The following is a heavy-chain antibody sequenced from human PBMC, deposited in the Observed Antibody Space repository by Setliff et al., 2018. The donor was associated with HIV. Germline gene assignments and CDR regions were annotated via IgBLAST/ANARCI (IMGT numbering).Heavy chain of an antibody. CDR1: GGSIRTGAYY. V-gene: IGHV4-39*07. J-gene: IGHJ5*01. CDR2: IYYDGRT. CDR3: ARGGAVSADFDS. D-gene: IGHD3-16*01. Sequence: SETLSLTCTVSGGSIRTGAYYWGRIRQPPGKDLEWIGSIYYDGRTFYKPSLKSRLTISVDASKNQFSLSLNSVTAADTAVYFCARGGAVSADFDSWGQGTLVTVSS.